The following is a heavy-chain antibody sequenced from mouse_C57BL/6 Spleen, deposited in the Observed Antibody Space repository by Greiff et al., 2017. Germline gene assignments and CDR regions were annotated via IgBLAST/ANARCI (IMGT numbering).Heavy chain of an antibody. J-gene: IGHJ3*01. V-gene: IGHV1-61*01. Sequence: QVQLQQPGAELVRPGSSVKLSCKASGYTFTSYWMDWVKQRPGQGLEWIGNIYPSDSETHYNQKFKDKATLTVDKASSTAYMQLSSLTSEDSAVYYCARLRWDEFAYWGQGTLVTVSA. CDR3: ARLRWDEFAY. D-gene: IGHD4-1*01. CDR2: IYPSDSET. CDR1: GYTFTSYW.